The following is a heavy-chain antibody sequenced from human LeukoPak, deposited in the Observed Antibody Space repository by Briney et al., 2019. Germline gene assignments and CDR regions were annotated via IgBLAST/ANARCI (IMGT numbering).Heavy chain of an antibody. D-gene: IGHD3-22*01. Sequence: SETLSLTCTVSGGSISSSSYYWGWIRQPPGKGLEWIGSIYYSGSTYYNPSLKSRVTISVDTSKNQFSLKLSSVTAADTAVYYCARDYYDSSGPPMDYWGQGTLVTVSS. J-gene: IGHJ4*02. CDR3: ARDYYDSSGPPMDY. CDR1: GGSISSSSYY. CDR2: IYYSGST. V-gene: IGHV4-39*07.